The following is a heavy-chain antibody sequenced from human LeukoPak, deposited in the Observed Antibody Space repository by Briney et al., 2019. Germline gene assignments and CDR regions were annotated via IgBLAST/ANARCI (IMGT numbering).Heavy chain of an antibody. D-gene: IGHD3-16*02. V-gene: IGHV4-34*01. CDR1: GGSFSGYY. J-gene: IGHJ4*02. CDR2: INHSGST. CDR3: ARREGYPYYFDY. Sequence: PSETLSLTCAVYGGSFSGYYWSWIRQPPGKGLEWIGEINHSGSTNYNPSLKSRVTISVDTSKKQFSLKLSSVTAADTAVYYCARREGYPYYFDYWGQGTLVTVSS.